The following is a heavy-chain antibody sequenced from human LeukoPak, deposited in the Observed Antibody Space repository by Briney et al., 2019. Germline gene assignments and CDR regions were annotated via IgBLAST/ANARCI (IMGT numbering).Heavy chain of an antibody. Sequence: PGGSLRLSCVASGFTFRSYDMYWVRQAPGKGLEWVAVISSDGSNEYCVDSVKGRFTISRDNSRNTLYLQMSSLRAEDTAVYYCARYRSSWYLHDAFDIWGQGTMVTVSS. CDR1: GFTFRSYD. D-gene: IGHD6-13*01. V-gene: IGHV3-30*03. CDR2: ISSDGSNE. CDR3: ARYRSSWYLHDAFDI. J-gene: IGHJ3*02.